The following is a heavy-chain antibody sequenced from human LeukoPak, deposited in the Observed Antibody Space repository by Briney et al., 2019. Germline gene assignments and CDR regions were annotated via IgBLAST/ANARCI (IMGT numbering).Heavy chain of an antibody. J-gene: IGHJ6*02. V-gene: IGHV3-23*01. CDR3: AKDRGATAGGYNYYYGMDV. CDR1: GFTFSSYA. D-gene: IGHD6-13*01. Sequence: PGGSLRLSCAASGFTFSSYAMSWVRQAPGKGLEWVSALGDSGGSTYSADSVKGRVTISRDNSKNTLYLQMHSLRAEDTAVYYCAKDRGATAGGYNYYYGMDVWGQGTTVTVSS. CDR2: LGDSGGST.